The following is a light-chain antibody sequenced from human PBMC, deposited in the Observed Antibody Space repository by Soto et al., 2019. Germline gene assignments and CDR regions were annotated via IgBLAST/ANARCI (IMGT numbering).Light chain of an antibody. CDR3: CSYTNSAYV. CDR1: SSDVGAYNY. CDR2: DVS. V-gene: IGLV2-11*01. Sequence: QSVLTQPCSVSGSPGQSVTIFCTGTSSDVGAYNYVSWYQQHPAKAPNLMIYDVSKRLSGVPDRFSGSKSGNTASLTISGLQAEDEVDYYCCSYTNSAYVVGTGTKVTVL. J-gene: IGLJ1*01.